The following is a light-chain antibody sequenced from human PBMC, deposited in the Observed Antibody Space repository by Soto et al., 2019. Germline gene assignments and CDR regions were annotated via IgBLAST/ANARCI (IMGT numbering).Light chain of an antibody. Sequence: QSVLTQPASVSGSPGQSITISCTGTSSDVGGYNYVSWYQQYPGKAPKVMIYDVSNRPSGVSNRFSGSKSGNTASLTISGLQAEDEADYYCSSYTSSSNLMVFGGGTQLTVL. V-gene: IGLV2-14*01. CDR2: DVS. J-gene: IGLJ2*01. CDR1: SSDVGGYNY. CDR3: SSYTSSSNLMV.